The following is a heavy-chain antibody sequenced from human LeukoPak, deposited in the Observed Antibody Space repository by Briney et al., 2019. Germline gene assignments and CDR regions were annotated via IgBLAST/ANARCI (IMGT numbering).Heavy chain of an antibody. J-gene: IGHJ4*02. V-gene: IGHV4-39*01. CDR3: ARGAYYYDSSGYTRYYFDY. CDR2: IYYSGST. Sequence: SETLSLTCTVSGGSISSSSYYWGWIRQPPGKGLEWIGSIYYSGSTYYNPSPKSRVTISVDTSKNQFSLKLSSVTAADTAVYYCARGAYYYDSSGYTRYYFDYWGQGTLVTVSS. D-gene: IGHD3-22*01. CDR1: GGSISSSSYY.